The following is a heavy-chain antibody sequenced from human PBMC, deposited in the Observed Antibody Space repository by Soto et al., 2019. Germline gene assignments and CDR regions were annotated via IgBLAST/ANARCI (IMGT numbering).Heavy chain of an antibody. V-gene: IGHV3-30-3*01. CDR3: ARGADSRIWYGGWIDP. Sequence: QVHLVESGGGVVQPGRSLRLSCAASGFIFSDYAIHWVRQAPGKGLECVAVISHNGASKHHADSVKGRFTISRDNSINTVYLQMNSLRLEDTATNYCARGADSRIWYGGWIDPWGQGILVTVSS. J-gene: IGHJ5*02. CDR2: ISHNGASK. CDR1: GFIFSDYA. D-gene: IGHD6-13*01.